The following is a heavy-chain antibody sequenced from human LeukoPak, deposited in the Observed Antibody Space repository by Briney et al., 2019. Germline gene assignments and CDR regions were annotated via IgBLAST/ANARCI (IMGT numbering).Heavy chain of an antibody. J-gene: IGHJ4*02. CDR2: IRYDGSNK. CDR3: AKDLTVNTGPFDY. D-gene: IGHD4-11*01. CDR1: GFTFSSYG. Sequence: PGGSLRLSCAASGFTFSSYGMHWVRQAPGKGLEWVAFIRYDGSNKYYADSVKGRFTISRDNSKNTLYLQMNSLRAEDTAVYYCAKDLTVNTGPFDYWGQGTLVTVS. V-gene: IGHV3-30*02.